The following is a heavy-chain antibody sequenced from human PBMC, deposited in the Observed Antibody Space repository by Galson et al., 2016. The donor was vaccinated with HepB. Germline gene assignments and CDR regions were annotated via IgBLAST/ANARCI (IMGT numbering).Heavy chain of an antibody. CDR3: VRGSTAPDV. D-gene: IGHD3-16*01. CDR2: VRMSGNSR. CDR1: GFTFSRYG. V-gene: IGHV3-23*01. Sequence: SLRLSCPGSGFTFSRYGMTWVRQAPGKGLEDVSSVRMSGNSRDYAESVKGRFTISRDNSRSMLFLEMNGLKAEDTGIYYCVRGSTAPDVWGKGTTVTVSS. J-gene: IGHJ6*04.